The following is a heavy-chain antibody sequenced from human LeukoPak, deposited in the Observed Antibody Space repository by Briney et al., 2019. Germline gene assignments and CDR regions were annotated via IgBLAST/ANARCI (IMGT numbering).Heavy chain of an antibody. V-gene: IGHV3-23*01. J-gene: IGHJ4*02. CDR1: GFTFSTYA. D-gene: IGHD6-19*01. Sequence: GGSLRLSCAASGFTFSTYAMTWVRQAPGKGLEWVSGISGSGFGTFYADSVKGRFTISRDNSKNTLYLQMNSLRAEDTAVYYCAKDGGQWLGAKFDYWGQGTLVTVSS. CDR3: AKDGGQWLGAKFDY. CDR2: ISGSGFGT.